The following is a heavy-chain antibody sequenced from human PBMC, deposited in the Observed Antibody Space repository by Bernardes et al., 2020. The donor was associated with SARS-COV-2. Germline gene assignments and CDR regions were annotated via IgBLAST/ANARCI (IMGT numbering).Heavy chain of an antibody. CDR3: ARDSREFLGVVPPTSYYYGMDV. J-gene: IGHJ6*02. V-gene: IGHV3-11*06. Sequence: GGSLRLSCAASGFTFSDYYMSWIRQAPGKGLEWVSYISSSSSYTNYADSVKGRFTISRDNAKNSLYLQMNSLRAEDTAVYYCARDSREFLGVVPPTSYYYGMDVWGQGTTVTVSS. CDR2: ISSSSSYT. CDR1: GFTFSDYY. D-gene: IGHD3-3*01.